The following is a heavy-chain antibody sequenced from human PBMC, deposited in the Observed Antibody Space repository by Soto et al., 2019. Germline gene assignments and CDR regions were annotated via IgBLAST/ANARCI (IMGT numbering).Heavy chain of an antibody. CDR3: AREGHTYHYDSSGSPGRFDY. J-gene: IGHJ4*02. CDR2: IFRTGNT. D-gene: IGHD3-22*01. CDR1: RFTIRSTY. Sequence: PGGCLRLSCAVSRFTIRSTYFSWVRHAPGKGLEWVSVIFRTGNTFYTDSVKGRFTISRDTSETMVYLQMTNLKAEDTAVYYCAREGHTYHYDSSGSPGRFDYWGQGTLVTVSS. V-gene: IGHV3-53*01.